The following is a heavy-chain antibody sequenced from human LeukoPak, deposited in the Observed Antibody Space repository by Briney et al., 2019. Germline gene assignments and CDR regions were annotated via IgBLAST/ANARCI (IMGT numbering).Heavy chain of an antibody. CDR2: IHQSGNT. CDR1: GYSISRGYS. Sequence: SETLSPTCTVSGYSISRGYSWGWIRQPPGKGLEWIGSIHQSGNTYYNPSLKSRVSISADTPNNQFSLKLTSVTAADTAVYYCATNGWYCLDHWGQGALVTVSS. V-gene: IGHV4-38-2*02. D-gene: IGHD6-19*01. J-gene: IGHJ1*01. CDR3: ATNGWYCLDH.